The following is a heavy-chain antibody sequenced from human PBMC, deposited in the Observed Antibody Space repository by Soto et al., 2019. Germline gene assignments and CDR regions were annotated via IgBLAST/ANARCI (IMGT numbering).Heavy chain of an antibody. D-gene: IGHD3-10*01. CDR2: IYYSGST. CDR1: GGSISSSSYY. CDR3: ASLRDVLLWFGESAHFDY. J-gene: IGHJ4*02. Sequence: QLQLQESGPGLVKPSETLSLTCTVSGGSISSSSYYWGWIRQPPGKGLEWIGSIYYSGSTYYNPSLKSRVTISVDTSKNQFSLKLSSVTAADTAVYYCASLRDVLLWFGESAHFDYWGQGTLVTVSS. V-gene: IGHV4-39*01.